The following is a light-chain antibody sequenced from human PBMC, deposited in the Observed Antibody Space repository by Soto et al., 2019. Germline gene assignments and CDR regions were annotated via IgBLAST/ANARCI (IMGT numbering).Light chain of an antibody. CDR3: QQRSNWPPK. Sequence: EIVLTQSPATLSLSPGERATLSCRASQSVSSYLAWYQQKTGQAPRLLMYDASNRATGIPARFSGSGSGTDFTLPISRPEPEDFAVYYCQQRSNWPPKFGQGTKVDIK. CDR1: QSVSSY. J-gene: IGKJ1*01. CDR2: DAS. V-gene: IGKV3-11*01.